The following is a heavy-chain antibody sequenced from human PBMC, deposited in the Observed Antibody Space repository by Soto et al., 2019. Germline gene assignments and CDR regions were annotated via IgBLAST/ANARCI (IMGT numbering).Heavy chain of an antibody. V-gene: IGHV1-3*01. CDR3: AREPRQWELLGFDY. CDR1: GYTFTSYA. J-gene: IGHJ4*02. CDR2: INAGNGNT. Sequence: ASVKVSCKASGYTFTSYAMHWVRQALGQRLEWMGWINAGNGNTKYSQKFQGRVTITRDTSASTAYMELSSLRSEDTAVYYCAREPRQWELLGFDYWGQGTLVTVSS. D-gene: IGHD1-26*01.